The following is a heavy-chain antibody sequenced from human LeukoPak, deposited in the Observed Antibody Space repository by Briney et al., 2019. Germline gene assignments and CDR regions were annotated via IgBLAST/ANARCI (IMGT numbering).Heavy chain of an antibody. D-gene: IGHD3-3*01. CDR1: GGSISSYY. J-gene: IGHJ3*02. CDR3: ARGMAYYDFWSGTRSAFDI. Sequence: SETLSLTCTVSGGSISSYYWRWIRQPAGKGLEWIGRIYTSGSTNYNPSLKSRVTMSVDTSKNQFSLKLSSVTAADTAVYYCARGMAYYDFWSGTRSAFDIWGQGTMVTVSS. CDR2: IYTSGST. V-gene: IGHV4-4*07.